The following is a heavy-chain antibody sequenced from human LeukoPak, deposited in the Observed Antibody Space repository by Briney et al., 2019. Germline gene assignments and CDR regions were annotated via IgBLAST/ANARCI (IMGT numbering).Heavy chain of an antibody. Sequence: SETLSLTCTVSGGSISSRTSYWAWIRQPPGKRLEWIGSIYYGGSSYFNPSFRSRLSISVDTSSNQFSLNLSSVTAADTAVYYCARDPLRVNYYDYWGQGTLVTVSS. J-gene: IGHJ4*02. V-gene: IGHV4-39*07. CDR1: GGSISSRTSY. D-gene: IGHD3-16*01. CDR2: IYYGGSS. CDR3: ARDPLRVNYYDY.